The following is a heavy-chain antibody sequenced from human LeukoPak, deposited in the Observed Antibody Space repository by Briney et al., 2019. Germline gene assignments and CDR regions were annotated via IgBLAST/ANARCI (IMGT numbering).Heavy chain of an antibody. J-gene: IGHJ1*01. CDR2: IYSGGST. CDR1: GFTVNSNY. CDR3: ASMYFSQYLQH. D-gene: IGHD2-8*01. Sequence: GGSLRLSCAAAGFTVNSNYMSWVRQAPGKGLEWVSVIYSGGSTYYADSVKGRFTISRDNSKNTLYLQMNSLRAEDTAVYYCASMYFSQYLQHWGQGTLVTVSS. V-gene: IGHV3-53*01.